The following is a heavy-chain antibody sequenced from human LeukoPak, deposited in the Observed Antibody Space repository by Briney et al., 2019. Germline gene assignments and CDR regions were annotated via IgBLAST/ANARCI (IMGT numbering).Heavy chain of an antibody. D-gene: IGHD1-7*01. J-gene: IGHJ4*02. Sequence: ASVKVSCKGSGYTFTGFGINGVRQAPGQGLGWMGWISGYSDNSHFANKFQGRGTLPRDPPTNTAHMELGHPRYDHTVLYYCPRDGTSTDDYWGQGTLVTVSS. CDR3: PRDGTSTDDY. CDR1: GYTFTGFG. CDR2: ISGYSDNS. V-gene: IGHV1-18*01.